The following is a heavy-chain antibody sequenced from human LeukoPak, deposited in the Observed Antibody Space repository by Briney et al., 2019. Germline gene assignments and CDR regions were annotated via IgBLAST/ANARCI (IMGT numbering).Heavy chain of an antibody. CDR3: ARANGDYGSGSYYTASPGWFDP. J-gene: IGHJ5*02. CDR2: ISPSGGST. CDR1: GYTFTSYY. V-gene: IGHV1-46*01. Sequence: ASVKVSCKASGYTFTSYYMHWVRQAPGQGLEWMGIISPSGGSTSYAQKFQGRVTMTRDMSTSTVYMELSSLRSEDTAVYYCARANGDYGSGSYYTASPGWFDPWGQGTLVTVSS. D-gene: IGHD3-10*01.